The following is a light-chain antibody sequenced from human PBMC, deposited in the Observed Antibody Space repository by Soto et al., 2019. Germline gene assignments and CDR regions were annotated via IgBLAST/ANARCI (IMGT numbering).Light chain of an antibody. J-gene: IGLJ3*02. CDR2: SNN. Sequence: QSVLTQAPSASGTPGQRVTISCSGSSSNTGSNYVYWYQQLSGTAPKLLIYSNNQRPSGVPDRFSGSKSGTSASLVISGLRSEDEADYYCAAWDDSLSGWVFGGGTKVTVL. CDR1: SSNTGSNY. V-gene: IGLV1-47*02. CDR3: AAWDDSLSGWV.